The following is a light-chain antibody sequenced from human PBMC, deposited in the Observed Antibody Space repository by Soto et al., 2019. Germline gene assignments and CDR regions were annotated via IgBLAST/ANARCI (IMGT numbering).Light chain of an antibody. CDR1: QSLMYTNGNKY. CDR2: LXS. J-gene: IGKJ5*01. CDR3: MQALQTPST. V-gene: IGKV2-28*01. Sequence: DIVMTQSPLSLPVTPGEPASIAXRSSQSLMYTNGNKYLYWXLQKPGXSPQXXXYLXSNRASGVPDRLSGSGSGTDFSLKISRVEAEDVGAYYCMQALQTPSTFGQGTRLEIK.